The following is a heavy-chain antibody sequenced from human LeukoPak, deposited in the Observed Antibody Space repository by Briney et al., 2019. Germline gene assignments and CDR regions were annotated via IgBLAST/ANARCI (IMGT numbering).Heavy chain of an antibody. D-gene: IGHD3-10*01. J-gene: IGHJ4*02. Sequence: GGSLRLSCAASGFTFEASAMSWVRQAPGKGLEWVSSISSSSSYIYYADSVKGRFTISRDNAKNSLYLQMNSLRAEDTAVYYCAREVMATMVRGVSYYFDYWGQGTLVTVSS. CDR3: AREVMATMVRGVSYYFDY. V-gene: IGHV3-21*01. CDR1: GFTFEASA. CDR2: ISSSSSYI.